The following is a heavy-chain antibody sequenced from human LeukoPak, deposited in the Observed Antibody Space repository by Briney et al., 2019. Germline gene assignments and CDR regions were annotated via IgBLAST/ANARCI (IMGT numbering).Heavy chain of an antibody. D-gene: IGHD5-18*01. CDR2: INHSGST. J-gene: IGHJ5*02. CDR1: GGSFSGYY. Sequence: PSETLSLTCAVYGGSFSGYYWSWIRQPPGKGLEWIGEINHSGSTNYNPSLKSRVTISVDTFKNQFSLKLSSVTAADTAVYYCARYLTWIELNNWFDPWGQGTLVTVSS. CDR3: ARYLTWIELNNWFDP. V-gene: IGHV4-34*01.